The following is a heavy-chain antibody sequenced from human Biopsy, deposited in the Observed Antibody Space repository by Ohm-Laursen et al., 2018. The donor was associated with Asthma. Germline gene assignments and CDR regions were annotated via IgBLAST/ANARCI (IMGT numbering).Heavy chain of an antibody. J-gene: IGHJ4*02. D-gene: IGHD6-19*01. V-gene: IGHV3-11*04. Sequence: SLRLSCAASGFSFSDYYMTWMRQAPGKGLEWVSSISSSGSTKYPAESVQGRFTISRDNAQKSLFLQMNSLRAEDTAVYYCAREGVAGTHIEDWGQGTLVTVSS. CDR2: ISSSGSTK. CDR3: AREGVAGTHIED. CDR1: GFSFSDYY.